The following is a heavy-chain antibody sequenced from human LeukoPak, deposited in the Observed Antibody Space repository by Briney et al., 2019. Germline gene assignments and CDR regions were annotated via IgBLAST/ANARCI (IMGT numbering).Heavy chain of an antibody. CDR2: IIPIFGTA. Sequence: GASVKVSCKASGGTFSSYAISWVRQAPGQGLEWMGGIIPIFGTANYAQKFQGRVTITADESTSTAYMELSSLRSEDTAVYYFARVGSSGWKSFDYWGQGTLVTVSS. V-gene: IGHV1-69*13. D-gene: IGHD6-19*01. J-gene: IGHJ4*02. CDR1: GGTFSSYA. CDR3: ARVGSSGWKSFDY.